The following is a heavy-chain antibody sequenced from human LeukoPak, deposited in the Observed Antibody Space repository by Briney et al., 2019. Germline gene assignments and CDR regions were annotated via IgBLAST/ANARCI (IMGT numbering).Heavy chain of an antibody. Sequence: ASVKVSCKASGYTFTSYYMHWVRQAPGQGLEWMGIINPSGGSTSYAQEFQGRVTMTRDTSTSTVYMELSSLRSEDTAVYYCARALWGVGFDYWGQGTLVTVSS. D-gene: IGHD3-10*01. CDR2: INPSGGST. CDR3: ARALWGVGFDY. V-gene: IGHV1-46*01. J-gene: IGHJ4*02. CDR1: GYTFTSYY.